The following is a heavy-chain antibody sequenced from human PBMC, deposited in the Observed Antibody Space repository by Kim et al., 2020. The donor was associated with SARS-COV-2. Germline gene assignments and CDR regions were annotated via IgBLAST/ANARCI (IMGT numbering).Heavy chain of an antibody. CDR3: ARGSPRFLEWLLWSRGNYYYGMDV. CDR1: GGSFSGYY. Sequence: SETLSLTCAVYGGSFSGYYWSWIRQPPGKGLEWIGEINHSGSTNYNPSLKSRVTISVDTSKNQFSLKLSSVTAADTAVYYCARGSPRFLEWLLWSRGNYYYGMDVWGQGTTVTVSS. V-gene: IGHV4-34*01. J-gene: IGHJ6*02. CDR2: INHSGST. D-gene: IGHD3-3*01.